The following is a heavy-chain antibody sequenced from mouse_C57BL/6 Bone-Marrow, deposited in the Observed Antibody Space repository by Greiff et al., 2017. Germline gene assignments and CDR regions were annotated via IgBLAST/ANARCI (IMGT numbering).Heavy chain of an antibody. J-gene: IGHJ3*01. CDR2: ISNGGGST. CDR3: ARNDYEWFAY. CDR1: GFTFSDYY. D-gene: IGHD2-4*01. Sequence: EVQVVESGGGLVQPGGSLKLSCAASGFTFSDYYMYWVRQTPEKRLEWVAYISNGGGSTYYPDTVKGRFTISRDNAKNTLYLQMSRLKSEDTAMYYCARNDYEWFAYWGQGTLVTVSA. V-gene: IGHV5-12*01.